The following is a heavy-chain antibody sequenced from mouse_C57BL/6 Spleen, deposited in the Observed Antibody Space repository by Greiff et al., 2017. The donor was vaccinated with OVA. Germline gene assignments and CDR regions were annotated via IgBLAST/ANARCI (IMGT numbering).Heavy chain of an antibody. V-gene: IGHV1-82*01. J-gene: IGHJ1*03. Sequence: QVQLKQSGPELVKPGASVKISCKASGYAFSSSWMNWVKQRPGKGLEWIGRIYPGDGDTNYNGKFKGKATLTADKSSSTAYMQLSSLTSEDSAVYFCARYYYGRYWYFDVWGKGTTVTVSS. CDR2: IYPGDGDT. D-gene: IGHD2-1*01. CDR1: GYAFSSSW. CDR3: ARYYYGRYWYFDV.